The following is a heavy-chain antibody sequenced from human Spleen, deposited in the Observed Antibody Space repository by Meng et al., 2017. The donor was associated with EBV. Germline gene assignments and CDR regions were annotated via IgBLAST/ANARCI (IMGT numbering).Heavy chain of an antibody. CDR1: GGTYSSHG. J-gene: IGHJ4*02. V-gene: IGHV1-69*01. D-gene: IGHD6-19*01. CDR2: LIPIFSAP. CDR3: ARCSYSSGWYIDF. Sequence: QVELVPSGAEVRKPGSAVKVSCKASGGTYSSHGFSWVRQAPGQGLEWMGALIPIFSAPTYAQMFQGRVTITADDSTTTAYMELNSLRPEDTAVYFCARCSYSSGWYIDFWGQGTLVTVSS.